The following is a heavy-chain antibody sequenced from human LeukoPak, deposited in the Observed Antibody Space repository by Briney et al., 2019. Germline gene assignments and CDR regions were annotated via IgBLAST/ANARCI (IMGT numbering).Heavy chain of an antibody. CDR3: AHMSTMVRGVTYYFNY. CDR1: GYSLSASGVG. V-gene: IGHV2-5*02. Sequence: SGPTLVNPTQTLTLTCTFSGYSLSASGVGVGWIRQPPGKALEWLALIYWDDDKRYSPSLKSRLTITKDTSKNQVVLTMTNMDPVDTATYYCAHMSTMVRGVTYYFNYWGQGTPVTVSS. J-gene: IGHJ4*02. D-gene: IGHD3-10*01. CDR2: IYWDDDK.